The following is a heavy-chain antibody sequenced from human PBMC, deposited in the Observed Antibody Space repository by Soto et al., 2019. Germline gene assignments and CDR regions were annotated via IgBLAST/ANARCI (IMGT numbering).Heavy chain of an antibody. D-gene: IGHD2-21*02. Sequence: ASVKVSCKASGYTFTGYYMHWVLQAPGQGLEWMGWINPNSGGTNYAQKFQGWVTMTRDTSISTAYMELSRLRSDDTAVYYCARDRAYCGGDCYSHFAFDIWGQGTMVTVSS. V-gene: IGHV1-2*04. CDR3: ARDRAYCGGDCYSHFAFDI. CDR1: GYTFTGYY. CDR2: INPNSGGT. J-gene: IGHJ3*02.